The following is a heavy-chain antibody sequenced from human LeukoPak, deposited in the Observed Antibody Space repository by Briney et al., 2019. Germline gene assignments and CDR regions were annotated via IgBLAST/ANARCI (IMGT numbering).Heavy chain of an antibody. D-gene: IGHD5-12*01. V-gene: IGHV1-3*01. J-gene: IGHJ4*02. CDR2: INAGNGNT. CDR3: ARGSISGVATIELDFDY. CDR1: GYTFTSYA. Sequence: GASVKVPCKASGYTFTSYAMHWVRQAPGQRLEWMGWINAGNGNTKYSQKFQGRVTVTRDTSASTAYMELSSLRSEDTAVYYCARGSISGVATIELDFDYWGQGTLVTVSS.